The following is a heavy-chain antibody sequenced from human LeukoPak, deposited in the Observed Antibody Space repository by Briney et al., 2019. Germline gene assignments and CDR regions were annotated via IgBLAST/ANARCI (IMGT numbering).Heavy chain of an antibody. Sequence: ALRLSCAASGFTFDDYAMHWVRQAPGKGLEWVSGISWNSGSIGYADSVKGRFTISRDNAKNSLYLQMNSLRAEDTAVYYCAKGGSSSWTTSYFDYWGQGTLVTVSS. V-gene: IGHV3-9*01. CDR1: GFTFDDYA. CDR2: ISWNSGSI. D-gene: IGHD6-13*01. CDR3: AKGGSSSWTTSYFDY. J-gene: IGHJ4*02.